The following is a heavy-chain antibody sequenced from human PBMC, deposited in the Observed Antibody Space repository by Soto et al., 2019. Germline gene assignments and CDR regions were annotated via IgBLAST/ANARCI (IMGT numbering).Heavy chain of an antibody. V-gene: IGHV4-39*01. CDR1: GGSISSSSYY. Sequence: QLQLQESGPGLVKPSETLSLTCTVSGGSISSSSYYWGWIRQPPGKGLECIGNIYYSGSTYYNPSLNGRPPISVDTSKNHVSRKLSSVTAADTAVYDCARQSTSPTPFDYWGQGTLVTVSS. D-gene: IGHD2-2*01. CDR3: ARQSTSPTPFDY. CDR2: IYYSGST. J-gene: IGHJ4*02.